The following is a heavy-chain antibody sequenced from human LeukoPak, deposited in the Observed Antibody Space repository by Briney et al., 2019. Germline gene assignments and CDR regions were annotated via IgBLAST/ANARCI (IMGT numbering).Heavy chain of an antibody. CDR1: GGSISTYY. V-gene: IGHV4-59*01. Sequence: SETLSLTCTVSGGSISTYYWSWIRQPPGKGLELIGYIYYSGSTNYNPSLKSRVTISVDTSKNQFSLKLSSVTAADTAVYYCARGALYDFWSGSSFDYWGQGTLVTVSS. CDR2: IYYSGST. J-gene: IGHJ4*02. D-gene: IGHD3-3*01. CDR3: ARGALYDFWSGSSFDY.